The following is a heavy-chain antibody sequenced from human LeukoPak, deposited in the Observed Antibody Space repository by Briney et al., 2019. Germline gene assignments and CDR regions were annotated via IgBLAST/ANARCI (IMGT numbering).Heavy chain of an antibody. CDR1: GGSFSGYY. CDR2: INHSGST. J-gene: IGHJ4*02. V-gene: IGHV4-34*01. Sequence: SETLSLTCAVYGGSFSGYYWSWIRQPPGKGLEWIGEINHSGSTNYNPSLKSRVTISVDTSKNHFSLKLSSVTAADTAVYYCARCNYYGSGSYYRNWGQGTLVTVSS. CDR3: ARCNYYGSGSYYRN. D-gene: IGHD3-10*01.